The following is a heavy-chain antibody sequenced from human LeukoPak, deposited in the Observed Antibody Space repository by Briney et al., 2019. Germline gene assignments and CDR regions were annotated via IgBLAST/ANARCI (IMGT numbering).Heavy chain of an antibody. D-gene: IGHD7-27*01. V-gene: IGHV1-46*01. CDR1: GYTFTSYY. J-gene: IGHJ4*02. CDR3: ARGPHWDPHFDY. Sequence: ASVTVSCKASGYTFTSYYMHWVRQAPGQGLEWMGIINPSGGSTSYAQKFQGRVTMTRDMSIGTAYMELSRLRSDDTAVYYCARGPHWDPHFDYWGQGTLVTVSS. CDR2: INPSGGST.